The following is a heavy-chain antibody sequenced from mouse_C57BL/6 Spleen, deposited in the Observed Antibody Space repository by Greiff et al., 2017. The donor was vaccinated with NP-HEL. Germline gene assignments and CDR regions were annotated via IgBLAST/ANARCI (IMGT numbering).Heavy chain of an antibody. V-gene: IGHV1-81*01. J-gene: IGHJ3*01. D-gene: IGHD2-2*01. CDR1: GYTFTSYG. CDR3: AREGMVTTSHFAY. CDR2: IYPRSGNT. Sequence: QVQLKESGAELARPGASVKLSCKASGYTFTSYGISWVKQRTGQGLEWIGEIYPRSGNTYYNEKFKGKATLTADKSSSTAYMELRSLTSEDSAVYFCAREGMVTTSHFAYWGQGTLVTVSA.